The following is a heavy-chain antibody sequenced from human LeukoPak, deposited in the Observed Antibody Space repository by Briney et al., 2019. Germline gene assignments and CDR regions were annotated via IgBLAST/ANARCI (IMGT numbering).Heavy chain of an antibody. CDR2: MNPNSGNT. J-gene: IGHJ4*02. CDR1: GYTFTSYD. D-gene: IGHD4-17*01. CDR3: ARGQSSVTTGIDY. V-gene: IGHV1-8*01. Sequence: GASVKVSCKAPGYTFTSYDINWVRQATGQGLEWMEWMNPNSGNTGYAQKFQGRVTMTRNTSISTAYMELSSLRSEDTAVYYCARGQSSVTTGIDYWGQGTLVTVSS.